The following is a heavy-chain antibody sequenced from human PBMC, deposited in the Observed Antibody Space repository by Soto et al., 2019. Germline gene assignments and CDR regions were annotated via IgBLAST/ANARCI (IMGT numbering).Heavy chain of an antibody. Sequence: VQLLESGGGLVQPGGSLRLACTASGFKFNHYDISWVRQAYGKGLEWVSAVSGRGGSTKYADSVKGRFIFSRDKSNSKLYQQMESPRGEDTAVYYCADGGTGTTSLYFYYDGFDVVGQGTTVAFSS. J-gene: IGHJ6*01. CDR1: GFKFNHYD. V-gene: IGHV3-23*01. D-gene: IGHD3-10*01. CDR2: VSGRGGST. CDR3: ADGGTGTTSLYFYYDGFDV.